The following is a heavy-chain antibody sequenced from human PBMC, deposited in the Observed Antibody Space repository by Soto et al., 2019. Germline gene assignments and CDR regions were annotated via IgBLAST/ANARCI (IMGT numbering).Heavy chain of an antibody. Sequence: LRLSCAASGFTFSSYAMSWVRQAPGKGLEWVSAISGSGGSTYYADSVKGRFTISRDNSKNTLYLQMNSLRAEDTAVYYCAKFGSVGLSSGWASFDYWVQGTLVTVSS. CDR1: GFTFSSYA. CDR3: AKFGSVGLSSGWASFDY. D-gene: IGHD6-19*01. CDR2: ISGSGGST. J-gene: IGHJ4*02. V-gene: IGHV3-23*01.